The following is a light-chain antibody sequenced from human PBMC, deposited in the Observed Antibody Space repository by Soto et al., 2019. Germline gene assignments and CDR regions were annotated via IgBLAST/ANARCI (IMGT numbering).Light chain of an antibody. CDR3: QSYDSSLSGVV. CDR2: GNS. V-gene: IGLV1-40*01. Sequence: QSVLTQPPSVSGAPGQRVTMSGTGSSSNIGAGYDVHWYQQLPGTAPKLLIYGNSNRPSGVPDRFSGSKSGTSASLAITGLQAEDEADYYCQSYDSSLSGVVFGGGTKVTVL. J-gene: IGLJ2*01. CDR1: SSNIGAGYD.